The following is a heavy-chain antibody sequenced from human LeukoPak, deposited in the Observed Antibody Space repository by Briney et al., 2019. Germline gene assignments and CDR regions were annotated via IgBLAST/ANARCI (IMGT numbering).Heavy chain of an antibody. Sequence: GESLRLSCAASGFTFSSYGMHWVRQAPGKGLEWVAVIWYDGSNKYYADSVKGRFTISRDNTKNSLYLQMNSLRAEDTAVYYCAREIGGLGYDHWGQGVLVTVSS. D-gene: IGHD2/OR15-2a*01. J-gene: IGHJ4*02. CDR1: GFTFSSYG. V-gene: IGHV3-33*01. CDR2: IWYDGSNK. CDR3: AREIGGLGYDH.